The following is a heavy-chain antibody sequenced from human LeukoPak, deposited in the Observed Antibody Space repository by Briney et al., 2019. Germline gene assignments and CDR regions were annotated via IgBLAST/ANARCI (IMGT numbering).Heavy chain of an antibody. Sequence: GGSPRLSCVGSGLSVSSNYMSWVRQAPGKGLEWVSAISGSGGSTYYADPVKGRFTISRDNSKNTLYLQMNSLRAEDTAVYYCAKDQGFWSGYFSAFDYWGQGTLVTVSS. CDR1: GLSVSSNY. D-gene: IGHD3-3*01. V-gene: IGHV3-23*01. CDR2: ISGSGGST. CDR3: AKDQGFWSGYFSAFDY. J-gene: IGHJ4*02.